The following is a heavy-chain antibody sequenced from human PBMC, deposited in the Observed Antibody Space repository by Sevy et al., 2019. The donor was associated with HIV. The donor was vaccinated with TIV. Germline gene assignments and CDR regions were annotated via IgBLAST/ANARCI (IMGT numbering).Heavy chain of an antibody. Sequence: SETLSLTCAVSGYSISSGYYWGWIRQPPGKGLEWIGSIYHSGSTYYNPSLKSRVTISVGTSKNHFSLKLSSVTAADTAVYYCARADPIVVVPAAKGGWFDPWGQGTLVTVSS. D-gene: IGHD2-2*01. CDR1: GYSISSGYY. J-gene: IGHJ5*02. CDR3: ARADPIVVVPAAKGGWFDP. V-gene: IGHV4-38-2*01. CDR2: IYHSGST.